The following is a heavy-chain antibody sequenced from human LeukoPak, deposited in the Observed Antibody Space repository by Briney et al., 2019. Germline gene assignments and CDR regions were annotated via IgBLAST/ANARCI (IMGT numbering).Heavy chain of an antibody. Sequence: SETLSLTCAVYGGSFSGYYWSWIRQPPGKGLEWIGEINHSGSTNYNPSLKSRVTISVDTSKNQFSLKLSSVTAADTAVYYCARSRSIAARLFAFDIWGQGTMVTVSS. CDR2: INHSGST. CDR3: ARSRSIAARLFAFDI. CDR1: GGSFSGYY. V-gene: IGHV4-34*01. J-gene: IGHJ3*02. D-gene: IGHD6-6*01.